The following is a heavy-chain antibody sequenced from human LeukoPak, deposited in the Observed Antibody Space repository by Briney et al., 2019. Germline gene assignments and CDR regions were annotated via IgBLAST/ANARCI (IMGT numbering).Heavy chain of an antibody. D-gene: IGHD5-24*01. CDR3: ARDGYNLYWYFDL. CDR1: GGSISSYY. J-gene: IGHJ2*01. Sequence: SETLSLTCTVSGGSISSYYWSWIRQPPGKGLEWIGYIYYSGSTNYNPSLKSRVTISVDTSKNQFSLNLISVTAADTAVYYCARDGYNLYWYFDLWGRGTLVTVSS. CDR2: IYYSGST. V-gene: IGHV4-59*01.